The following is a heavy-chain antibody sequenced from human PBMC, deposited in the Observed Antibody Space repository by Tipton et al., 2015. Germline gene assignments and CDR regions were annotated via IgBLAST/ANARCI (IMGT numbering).Heavy chain of an antibody. Sequence: LVKPTETLTLTCTFSGFSLSTSGVGVGWIRQPPGKALEWLALIYWNDDKRYSPSLKSRLTITKDTSKNQVVLTMTNMDPVDTATYYCAHXRRYDFWSGPLDYWGQGTLVTVSS. CDR1: GFSLSTSGVG. V-gene: IGHV2-5*01. J-gene: IGHJ4*02. D-gene: IGHD3-3*01. CDR2: IYWNDDK. CDR3: AHXRRYDFWSGPLDY.